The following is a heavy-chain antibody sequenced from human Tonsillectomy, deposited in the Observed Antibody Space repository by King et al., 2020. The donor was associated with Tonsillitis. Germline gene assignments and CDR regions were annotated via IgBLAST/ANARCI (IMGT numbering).Heavy chain of an antibody. D-gene: IGHD3-22*01. CDR3: ARETHQYDSSGYPNWFDP. CDR1: GGSISSGIYF. CDR2: IYTSGST. V-gene: IGHV4-61*02. J-gene: IGHJ5*02. Sequence: VQLQESGPGLVKPSQTLSLTCTVSGGSISSGIYFWSWIRQPAGKGLEWIGRIYTSGSTSYNPSLKSRVTISVDTSKNQFSLKLSSVTAADTAVYYCARETHQYDSSGYPNWFDPWGQGTLVTVSS.